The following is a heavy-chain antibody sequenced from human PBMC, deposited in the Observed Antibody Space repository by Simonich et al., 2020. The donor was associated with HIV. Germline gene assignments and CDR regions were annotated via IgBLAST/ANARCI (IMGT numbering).Heavy chain of an antibody. V-gene: IGHV4-38-2*01. D-gene: IGHD3-10*01. J-gene: IGHJ4*02. CDR2: MYHSGGT. CDR3: ARSTYYYNSGSYYRADYFDY. CDR1: GYSISAGYY. Sequence: QVQLQESGPGLVKPSETLSLTCAVSGYSISAGYYWGWIRQPPGKGLEWIGSMYHSGGTSYNPSLKSRVTISIDTSKNQFSLKLSSVTAADTAMYYCARSTYYYNSGSYYRADYFDYWGQGTLVTVSS.